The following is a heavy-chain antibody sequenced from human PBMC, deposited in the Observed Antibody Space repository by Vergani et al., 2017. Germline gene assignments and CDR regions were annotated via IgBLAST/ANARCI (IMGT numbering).Heavy chain of an antibody. Sequence: QLQLQESGSGLVKPSQTLSLTCAVSGDSITNGGFSWNWIRQPPGKGPGWIGYIFPSGNSDYNPFLKNRVSISLDKSKNQFSLWVNSVTAADTAVYFCARASLRALVGYYYYMDVWGKGKTVVVSS. CDR1: GDSITNGGFS. J-gene: IGHJ6*03. V-gene: IGHV4-30-2*01. CDR3: ARASLRALVGYYYYMDV. CDR2: IFPSGNS. D-gene: IGHD3-16*02.